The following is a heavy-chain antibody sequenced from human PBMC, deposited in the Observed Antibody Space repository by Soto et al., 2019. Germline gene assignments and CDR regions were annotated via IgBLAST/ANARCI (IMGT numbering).Heavy chain of an antibody. Sequence: ASVKVSCKASGYTFIHYGLNWVRQAPGQGLEWMGWISVYNGNTKHGHQVQGRVTMTTDTSTNTAYMELRSLTSDDTAVYYCARDFGSHLRAPAAVFDYLGQGALVTVSS. CDR3: ARDFGSHLRAPAAVFDY. D-gene: IGHD3-3*01. J-gene: IGHJ4*02. CDR1: GYTFIHYG. V-gene: IGHV1-18*01. CDR2: ISVYNGNT.